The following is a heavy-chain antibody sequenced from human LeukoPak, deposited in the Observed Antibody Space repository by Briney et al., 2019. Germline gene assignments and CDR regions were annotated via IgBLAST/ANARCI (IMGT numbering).Heavy chain of an antibody. CDR2: ISSSSSHI. CDR3: AVSLRYFDWLFSQGFDY. V-gene: IGHV3-21*01. Sequence: GGSLRLSCAASGFTFSSYNINWVRQAPGKGLEWVSSISSSSSHIYYADSVKGRFTISRDNAKNSLYLQMTSLRAEDTAVYYCAVSLRYFDWLFSQGFDYWGQGTLVTVSS. CDR1: GFTFSSYN. D-gene: IGHD3-9*01. J-gene: IGHJ4*02.